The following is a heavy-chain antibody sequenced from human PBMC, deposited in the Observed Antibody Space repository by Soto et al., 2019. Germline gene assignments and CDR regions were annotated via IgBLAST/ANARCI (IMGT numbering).Heavy chain of an antibody. J-gene: IGHJ4*02. CDR1: GGTCSGHY. Sequence: SETLCLTWAVYGGTCSGHYWSRIRKPPGKGLEWIGEINHSGSTNYNPSLKSRVTISVDTSKNQFSLKLSSVTAADTAVYYCARRGPLAGANYFDYWGQGTLVTVSS. V-gene: IGHV4-34*01. D-gene: IGHD1-26*01. CDR2: INHSGST. CDR3: ARRGPLAGANYFDY.